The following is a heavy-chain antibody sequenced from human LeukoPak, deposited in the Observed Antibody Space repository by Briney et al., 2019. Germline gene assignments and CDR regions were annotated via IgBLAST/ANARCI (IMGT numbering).Heavy chain of an antibody. J-gene: IGHJ4*02. V-gene: IGHV1-2*04. CDR2: INPNSGGT. CDR1: GYTFTSYG. Sequence: ASVKVSCKASGYTFTSYGISWVRQAPGQGLEWMGWINPNSGGTNYAQKFQGWVTMTRDTSTSTAYMELSRLRSDDTAVYYCARGTSTVVTLQTLPDYWGQGTLVTVSS. CDR3: ARGTSTVVTLQTLPDY. D-gene: IGHD4-23*01.